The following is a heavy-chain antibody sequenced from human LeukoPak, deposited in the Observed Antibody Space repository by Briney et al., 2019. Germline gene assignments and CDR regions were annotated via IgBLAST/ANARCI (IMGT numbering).Heavy chain of an antibody. Sequence: SETLSLTYTVSGGSISSYYWSWIRQPPGKGLEWIGYIYYSGSTNYNPSLKSRVTISVDTSKNQFSLKLSSVTAADTAVYYCAREVRDCSSTSCDMRAAFDIWGQGTMVTVSS. J-gene: IGHJ3*02. CDR2: IYYSGST. CDR3: AREVRDCSSTSCDMRAAFDI. V-gene: IGHV4-59*01. D-gene: IGHD2-2*02. CDR1: GGSISSYY.